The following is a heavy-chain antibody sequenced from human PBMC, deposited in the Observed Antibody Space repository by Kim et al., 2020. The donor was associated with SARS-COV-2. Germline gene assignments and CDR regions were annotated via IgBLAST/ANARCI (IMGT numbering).Heavy chain of an antibody. Sequence: GGSLRLSCAASGFTFSHYWMSWVRQAPGKGLEWVANMRQDGGERYYVDSVKGRFTISRDNAENSLYLQMNSLSAEDTAVYYCARSPSFVIGDVWGQGTTVTVSS. J-gene: IGHJ6*02. CDR3: ARSPSFVIGDV. D-gene: IGHD3-16*02. CDR2: MRQDGGER. CDR1: GFTFSHYW. V-gene: IGHV3-7*03.